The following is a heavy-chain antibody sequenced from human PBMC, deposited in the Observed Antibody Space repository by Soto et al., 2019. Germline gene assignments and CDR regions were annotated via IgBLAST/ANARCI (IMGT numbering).Heavy chain of an antibody. CDR2: IYWDNDK. D-gene: IGHD3-10*01. V-gene: IGHV2-5*02. CDR1: GFSLSTTGVG. CDR3: ALSLWFGELH. Sequence: QITLKESGPTLVKPTQTLTLNCSFSGFSLSTTGVGVGWIRQSPGKALEWLAIIYWDNDKRYSPSLKSRVTITKDTSKNQVVLTVTNMYPVDTGTYYCALSLWFGELHWGQGALVTVSS. J-gene: IGHJ4*02.